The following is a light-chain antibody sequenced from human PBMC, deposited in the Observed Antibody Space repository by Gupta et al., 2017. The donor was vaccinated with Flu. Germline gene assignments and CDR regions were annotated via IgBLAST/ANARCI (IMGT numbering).Light chain of an antibody. CDR1: QSLVYACPRSY. CDR2: VGS. J-gene: IGKJ4*02. CDR3: LQSLQTPFT. Sequence: DIVMTQSPLSLTVSPGEPASLSCRSSQSLVYACPRSYLQWYRQKPGKPPQLLFAVGSSRASGVPGRFSARDSGTDFTLTISRVEAVDASIYDCLQSLQTPFTFGGGTKVDIQ. V-gene: IGKV2-28*01.